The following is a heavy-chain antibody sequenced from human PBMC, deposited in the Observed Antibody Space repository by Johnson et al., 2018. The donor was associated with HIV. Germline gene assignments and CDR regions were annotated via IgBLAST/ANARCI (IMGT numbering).Heavy chain of an antibody. CDR1: GFTFNNAW. Sequence: QLVESGGGLVKPGGSLRLSCAASGFTFNNAWMSWVRQAPGKGLEWVGRIKSKTDGGTTDYATPVKDRYTISRDDSKNTLYLQMNSLKTEDTAVYYCTTEKHAPRAFDIWGQGTMVTVSS. V-gene: IGHV3-15*01. CDR2: IKSKTDGGTT. D-gene: IGHD2-2*01. CDR3: TTEKHAPRAFDI. J-gene: IGHJ3*02.